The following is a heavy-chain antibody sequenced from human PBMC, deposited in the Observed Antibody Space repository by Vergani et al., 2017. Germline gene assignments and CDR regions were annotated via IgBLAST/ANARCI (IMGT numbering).Heavy chain of an antibody. D-gene: IGHD2-2*01. Sequence: QVQLVQSGAEVKKPGASVKVSCKASGYTFTGYYMHWVRQAPGQGLEWMGWINPNSGGTNYAQKFQGRVTMTRDTSISTAYMELSRLRSDDTAVYYCARDRVVPAAEILLVRFDPWGQGTLVTVSS. V-gene: IGHV1-2*02. CDR2: INPNSGGT. CDR3: ARDRVVPAAEILLVRFDP. CDR1: GYTFTGYY. J-gene: IGHJ5*02.